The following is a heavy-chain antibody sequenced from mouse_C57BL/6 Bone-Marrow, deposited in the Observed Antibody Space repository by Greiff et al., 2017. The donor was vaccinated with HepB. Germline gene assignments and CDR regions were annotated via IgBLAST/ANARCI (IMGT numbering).Heavy chain of an antibody. J-gene: IGHJ2*01. V-gene: IGHV5-6*02. Sequence: EVKLEESGGDLVKPGGSLKLSCAASGFTFSSYGMSWVRQTPDKRLEWVATISSGGSYTYYPDSVKGRFTISRDNAKNTLYLQMSSLKSEDTAMYYCASLPDYYGSHWGQGTTLTVSS. CDR2: ISSGGSYT. D-gene: IGHD1-1*01. CDR3: ASLPDYYGSH. CDR1: GFTFSSYG.